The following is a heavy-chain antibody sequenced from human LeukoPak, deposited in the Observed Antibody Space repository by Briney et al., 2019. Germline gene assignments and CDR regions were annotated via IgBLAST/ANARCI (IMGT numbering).Heavy chain of an antibody. D-gene: IGHD5-18*01. J-gene: IGHJ4*02. V-gene: IGHV4-4*07. Sequence: SETVSLTCTVSGGSISSYYWSWIRQPAGKGLEWIGRIYNSGSTNYNPSLKSRVTMSVDTSKNQFSLKLSSVTAADTAVYYCARVYGAMVQPVYWRQKPVVTVSS. CDR1: GGSISSYY. CDR3: ARVYGAMVQPVY. CDR2: IYNSGST.